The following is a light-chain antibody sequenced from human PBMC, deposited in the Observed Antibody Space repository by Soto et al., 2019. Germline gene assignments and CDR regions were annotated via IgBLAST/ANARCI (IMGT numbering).Light chain of an antibody. CDR2: DAS. CDR1: QNIRSS. V-gene: IGKV3-15*01. CDR3: QQHNDWPT. Sequence: EVVITQSPTSLSASPGERVPLSCRASQNIRSSLAWYQQRPGQAPRLLIYDASTRATGIPPRFSGGGSGTEFILTISSVESEDFAIYYCQQHNDWPTFGQGTRLEIK. J-gene: IGKJ5*01.